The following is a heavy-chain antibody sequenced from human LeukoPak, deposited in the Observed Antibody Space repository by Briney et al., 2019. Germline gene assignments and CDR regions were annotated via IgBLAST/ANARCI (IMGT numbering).Heavy chain of an antibody. D-gene: IGHD3-3*01. CDR2: IYYSGST. Sequence: IYYSGSTNYNPSLKSRVTISVDTSKNQFSLKLSSVTAADTAVYYCARNTANDFWSGYYLVYWGQGTLVTVSS. J-gene: IGHJ4*02. V-gene: IGHV4-59*01. CDR3: ARNTANDFWSGYYLVY.